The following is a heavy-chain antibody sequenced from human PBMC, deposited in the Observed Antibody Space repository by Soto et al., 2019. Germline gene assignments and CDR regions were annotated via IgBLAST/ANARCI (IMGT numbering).Heavy chain of an antibody. V-gene: IGHV1-69*12. D-gene: IGHD2-21*01. CDR2: IIPIFGTS. J-gene: IGHJ5*02. CDR3: ARDQNIMVVARNWFDP. CDR1: GGTFSSYA. Sequence: QVQLVQSGAEVKKPGSSVKVSCKASGGTFSSYAISWVRQAPGQGLESMGGIIPIFGTSNYAHKFQGRVTINADASSSTAYMEVSSLRSEDTAVYYCARDQNIMVVARNWFDPWGQGTLVTVSS.